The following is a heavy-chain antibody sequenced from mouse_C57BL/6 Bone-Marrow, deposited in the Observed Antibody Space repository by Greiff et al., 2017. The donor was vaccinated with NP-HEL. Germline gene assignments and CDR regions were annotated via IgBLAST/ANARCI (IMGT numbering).Heavy chain of an antibody. D-gene: IGHD1-1*01. CDR1: EYEFPSHD. J-gene: IGHJ1*03. V-gene: IGHV5-2*01. Sequence: EVKLQESGGGLVQPGESLKLSCESNEYEFPSHDMSWVRKTPEKRLELVAAINSDGGSTYYPDTMERRFIISRDNTKKTLYLQMSSLRSEDTALYYCARQIYYYGSSLYWYFDVWGTGTTVTVSS. CDR3: ARQIYYYGSSLYWYFDV. CDR2: INSDGGST.